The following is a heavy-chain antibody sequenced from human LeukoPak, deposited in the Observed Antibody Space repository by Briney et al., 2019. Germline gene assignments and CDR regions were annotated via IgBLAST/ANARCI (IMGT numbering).Heavy chain of an antibody. CDR1: GFTFSSYA. V-gene: IGHV3-30*04. CDR2: ISYDGSNK. J-gene: IGHJ5*02. CDR3: ATDLIHYYASGAKT. Sequence: PGGSLRLSCAASGFTFSSYAMHWVRQAPGKGLEWVAVISYDGSNKYYADSVKGRFTISRGNSKNTLYLQMNSLRAEDTAVYYCATDLIHYYASGAKTWGQGTLVTVSS. D-gene: IGHD3-10*01.